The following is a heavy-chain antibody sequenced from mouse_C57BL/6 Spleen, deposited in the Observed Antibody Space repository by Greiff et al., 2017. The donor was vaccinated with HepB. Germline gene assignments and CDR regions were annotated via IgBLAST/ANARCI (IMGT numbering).Heavy chain of an antibody. Sequence: QVHVKQPGAELVRPGSSVKLSCKASGYTFTSYWMDWVKQRPGQGLEWIGNIYPSDSETHYNQKFKDKATLTVDKSSSTAYMQLSSLTSEDSAVYYWARSGSTTVVATRAWFAYWGQGTLVTVAA. D-gene: IGHD1-1*01. CDR3: ARSGSTTVVATRAWFAY. J-gene: IGHJ3*01. CDR2: IYPSDSET. CDR1: GYTFTSYW. V-gene: IGHV1-61*01.